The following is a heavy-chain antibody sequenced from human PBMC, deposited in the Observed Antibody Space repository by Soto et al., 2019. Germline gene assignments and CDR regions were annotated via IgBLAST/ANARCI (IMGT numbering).Heavy chain of an antibody. Sequence: PGGSLRLSCAASGLTFSGYEMNWVRQAPGKGLEWVSYISSSGSSISYADSVKGRFTITRDNAKNSLYLQMNSLRAEDTAVYYCATGSGSYSGYAYYAMDVWGQGTTVTVSS. CDR2: ISSSGSSI. V-gene: IGHV3-48*03. D-gene: IGHD1-26*01. CDR1: GLTFSGYE. J-gene: IGHJ6*02. CDR3: ATGSGSYSGYAYYAMDV.